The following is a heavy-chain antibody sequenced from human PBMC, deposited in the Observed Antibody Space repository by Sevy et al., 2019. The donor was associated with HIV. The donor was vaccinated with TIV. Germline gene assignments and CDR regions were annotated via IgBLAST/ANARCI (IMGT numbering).Heavy chain of an antibody. CDR3: AKIKDYGIESYYYGMDV. CDR2: ISFGGDRT. D-gene: IGHD3-10*01. V-gene: IGHV3-23*01. CDR1: GFTITGYV. Sequence: GGSLRLSCVASGFTITGYVLTWVRQTPGKGLEGVSSISFGGDRTYYTDPVKGRFTISRDNSRNTVYLQMNSLRAEDTAVYYCAKIKDYGIESYYYGMDVWGQGTTVTVS. J-gene: IGHJ6*02.